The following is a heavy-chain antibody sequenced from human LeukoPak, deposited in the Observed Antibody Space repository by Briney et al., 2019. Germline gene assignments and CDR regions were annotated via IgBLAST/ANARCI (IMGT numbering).Heavy chain of an antibody. CDR1: GYTFTGYY. CDR3: ARAPLRSDIVVVPAAVDY. Sequence: ASVKVSCKASGYTFTGYYMHWMRQAPGQGLEWMGWINPNSGGTNYAQKFQGRVTMTRDTSISTAYMELSRLRSDDTAVYYCARAPLRSDIVVVPAAVDYWGQGTLVTVSS. D-gene: IGHD2-2*01. V-gene: IGHV1-2*02. CDR2: INPNSGGT. J-gene: IGHJ4*02.